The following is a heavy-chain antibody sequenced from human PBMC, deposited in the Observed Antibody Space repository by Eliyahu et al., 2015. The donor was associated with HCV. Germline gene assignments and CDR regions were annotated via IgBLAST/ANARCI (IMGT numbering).Heavy chain of an antibody. CDR2: ITSDSSTI. D-gene: IGHD3-10*01. Sequence: EVQLAESGGGLVQPGGSLRLSCAASGFTFSSYSMNWVRQAPGKGLEWISYITSDSSTISYADSVKGRFTISRDNAKNSLFLQMNNLRAEDTALYYCARIIYGPGTTPPDYWGQGTLVTVSS. CDR1: GFTFSSYS. J-gene: IGHJ4*02. CDR3: ARIIYGPGTTPPDY. V-gene: IGHV3-48*01.